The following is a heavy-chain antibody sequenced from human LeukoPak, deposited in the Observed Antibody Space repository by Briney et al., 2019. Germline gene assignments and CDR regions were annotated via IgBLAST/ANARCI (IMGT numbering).Heavy chain of an antibody. CDR2: ISYDGSNK. D-gene: IGHD3-10*01. CDR3: ARGSGDLGY. Sequence: GGSLRLSCAASGFTFSSYAMHWVRQAPDKGLEWVAVISYDGSNKYYADSVKGRFTISRDNSKNTLYLQMNSLRAEDTAVYYCARGSGDLGYWGQGTLVTVSS. CDR1: GFTFSSYA. V-gene: IGHV3-30*04. J-gene: IGHJ4*02.